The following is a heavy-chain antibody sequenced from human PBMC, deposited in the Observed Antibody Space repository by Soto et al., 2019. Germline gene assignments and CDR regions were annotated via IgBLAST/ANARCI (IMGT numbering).Heavy chain of an antibody. Sequence: QVQLVQSGAEVKKPGSSVKVSCKASGGTFSSYAISWVRQAPGQGLEWMGGIIPIFGTANYAQKFQGRVTSTADESTSTGYRELSSLRSEDTAVYYCARVGMGATVGGYWGQGTLVTVSS. CDR1: GGTFSSYA. CDR2: IIPIFGTA. J-gene: IGHJ4*02. V-gene: IGHV1-69*12. CDR3: ARVGMGATVGGY. D-gene: IGHD1-26*01.